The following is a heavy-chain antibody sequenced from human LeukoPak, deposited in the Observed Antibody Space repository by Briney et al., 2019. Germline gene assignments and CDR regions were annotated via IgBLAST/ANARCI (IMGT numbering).Heavy chain of an antibody. J-gene: IGHJ4*02. V-gene: IGHV3-48*03. Sequence: PGGSLRLSCAASGFTFSSSEMNWVRQAPGGGPEWISYTTSSGGTIYHAVYVKGRFTISRDNAKISLYLQTNSLRAEDTAVYYCARVPYTYCSGAACYSGGIDYWGQGTLVTVSS. CDR1: GFTFSSSE. CDR2: TTSSGGTI. D-gene: IGHD2-15*01. CDR3: ARVPYTYCSGAACYSGGIDY.